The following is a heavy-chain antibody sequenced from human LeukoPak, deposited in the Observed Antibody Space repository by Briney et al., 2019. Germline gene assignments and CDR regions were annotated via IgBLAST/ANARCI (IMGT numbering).Heavy chain of an antibody. CDR2: IYYSGST. CDR3: ARSYARWFDP. D-gene: IGHD1-26*01. J-gene: IGHJ5*02. Sequence: SETLSLTCTVSGGSISGSSYYWGWIRQPPGKGLEWIGYIYYSGSTYYNPSLKSRVTISVDTSKNQFSLKLSSVTAADTAVYYCARSYARWFDPWGQGTLVTVSS. V-gene: IGHV4-31*03. CDR1: GGSISGSSYY.